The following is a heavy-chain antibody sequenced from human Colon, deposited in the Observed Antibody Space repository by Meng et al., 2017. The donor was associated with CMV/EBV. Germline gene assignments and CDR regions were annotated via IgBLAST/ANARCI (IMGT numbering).Heavy chain of an antibody. J-gene: IGHJ4*02. CDR2: ISGPGSGS. D-gene: IGHD3-10*01. CDR3: AKALYYYASGSYFDY. V-gene: IGHV3-23*01. Sequence: GGSLRLSCAASGFTVSRNYMNWVRQAPGKGLEWVSGISGPGSGSYYADSVKGRFTISRDNSNNTLYLDMNSLSAEDTAVYYCAKALYYYASGSYFDYWGQGTLVTVSS. CDR1: GFTVSRNY.